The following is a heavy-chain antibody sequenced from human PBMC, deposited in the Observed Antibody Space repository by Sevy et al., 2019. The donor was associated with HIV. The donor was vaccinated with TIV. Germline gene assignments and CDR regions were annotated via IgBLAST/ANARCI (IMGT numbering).Heavy chain of an antibody. J-gene: IGHJ4*02. V-gene: IGHV3-7*01. D-gene: IGHD3-3*01. CDR1: GFTFTDYW. Sequence: GESLKISCAASGFTFTDYWMSWVRQTPGNGLEWVATIKQDESEKYYVDSVKGRFAISRDNGKNSVSLQMNGLRVEDTALYYCAREVGGFNWRPYYFDSWGQGTLVTVSS. CDR2: IKQDESEK. CDR3: AREVGGFNWRPYYFDS.